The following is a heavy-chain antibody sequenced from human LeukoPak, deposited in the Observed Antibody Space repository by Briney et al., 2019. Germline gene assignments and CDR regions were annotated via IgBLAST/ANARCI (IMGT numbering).Heavy chain of an antibody. CDR2: VSAGHHA. Sequence: GGPLRLSCTASGFTLGGHDMHWVRQTTGDGLEWVAAVSAGHHAFYAGSVKGRFTVSREDAKNSLYLQMNSLRAGDTAVYYCVREARGYHYTYFDYWGQGSLVTVSS. V-gene: IGHV3-13*01. D-gene: IGHD5-18*01. CDR3: VREARGYHYTYFDY. CDR1: GFTLGGHD. J-gene: IGHJ4*02.